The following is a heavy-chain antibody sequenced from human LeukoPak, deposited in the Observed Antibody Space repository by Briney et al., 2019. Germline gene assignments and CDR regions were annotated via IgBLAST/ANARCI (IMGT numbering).Heavy chain of an antibody. J-gene: IGHJ4*02. CDR1: GFTFSTYA. D-gene: IGHD2-2*01. CDR2: ISNSGGAT. CDR3: ASSPPYCSSTNCYANY. Sequence: PGGSLRLSCAASGFTFSTYAMYWVRQAPGKGLEWVSTISNSGGATFYADSVKGRFTISRENSKNTLYLQMNSLRAEDTAVYYCASSPPYCSSTNCYANYWGQGTLVTVSS. V-gene: IGHV3-23*01.